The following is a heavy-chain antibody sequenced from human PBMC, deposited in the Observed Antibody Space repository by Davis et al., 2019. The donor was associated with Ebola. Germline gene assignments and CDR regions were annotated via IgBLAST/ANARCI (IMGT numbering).Heavy chain of an antibody. CDR1: GDSISGHY. J-gene: IGHJ4*02. Sequence: PSETLSLTCSVSGDSISGHYWSWIRQPPGKGLEWIGHIYYSGSTTYNPSLRSRVTISVDTSKNQFSLKLSSVTAADTALYYCARVGKGNFDTGATFDYWGQGSLVTVSS. D-gene: IGHD3-9*01. CDR3: ARVGKGNFDTGATFDY. CDR2: IYYSGST. V-gene: IGHV4-59*11.